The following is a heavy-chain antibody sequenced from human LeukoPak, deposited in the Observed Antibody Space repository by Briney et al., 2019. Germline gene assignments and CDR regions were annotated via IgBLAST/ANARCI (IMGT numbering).Heavy chain of an antibody. CDR1: GFTFSSYW. CDR2: TKQDGSEK. CDR3: ARVDLDCSSTSCYDNGFDY. D-gene: IGHD2-2*01. Sequence: PGGSLRLSCAASGFTFSSYWMSWVRQAPGKGLEWVANTKQDGSEKYYVDSVKGRFTISRDNAKNSLYLQMNSLRAEDTAVYYCARVDLDCSSTSCYDNGFDYWGQGTLVTVSS. V-gene: IGHV3-7*01. J-gene: IGHJ4*02.